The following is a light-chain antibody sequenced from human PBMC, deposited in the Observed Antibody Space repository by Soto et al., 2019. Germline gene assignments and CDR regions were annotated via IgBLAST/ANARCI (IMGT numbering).Light chain of an antibody. CDR2: DAS. V-gene: IGKV3-20*01. J-gene: IGKJ5*01. Sequence: DSLLTQSPATLSLSPGERVTLSCRATQRVSSSVAWYQQKSGQAPRLLIYDASVRATGIPARFSGSGSGTDFTLTISRLEPEDFAVYYCQQYGGTPPITFGQGTRLEIK. CDR3: QQYGGTPPIT. CDR1: QRVSSS.